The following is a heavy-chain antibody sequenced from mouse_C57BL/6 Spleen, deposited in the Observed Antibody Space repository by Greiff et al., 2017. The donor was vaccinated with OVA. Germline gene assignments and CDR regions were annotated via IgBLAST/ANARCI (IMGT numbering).Heavy chain of an antibody. Sequence: DVQLVESGGGLVKPGGSLKLSCAASGFTFSDYGMHWVRQAPEKGLEWVAYISSGSSTIYYADTVKGRFTISRDNAKNTLFLQMTSLRSEDTAMYYCARNSLNYYGSSPFDYWGQGTTLTVSS. CDR1: GFTFSDYG. D-gene: IGHD1-1*01. J-gene: IGHJ2*01. CDR2: ISSGSSTI. V-gene: IGHV5-17*01. CDR3: ARNSLNYYGSSPFDY.